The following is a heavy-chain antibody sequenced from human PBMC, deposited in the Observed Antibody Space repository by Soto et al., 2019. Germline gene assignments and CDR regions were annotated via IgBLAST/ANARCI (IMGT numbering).Heavy chain of an antibody. J-gene: IGHJ4*02. V-gene: IGHV5-51*01. CDR3: ARSVVVASTMNYFDY. CDR2: IFPADSDT. CDR1: GYSFSNYW. D-gene: IGHD2-15*01. Sequence: GESLKISCKGSGYSFSNYWIAWVRQMPGKVLEWMGIIFPADSDTKYSPSFQGQVTISADKSISTAYLQWSSLKASDTAMYYCARSVVVASTMNYFDYWGQGXLVTVYS.